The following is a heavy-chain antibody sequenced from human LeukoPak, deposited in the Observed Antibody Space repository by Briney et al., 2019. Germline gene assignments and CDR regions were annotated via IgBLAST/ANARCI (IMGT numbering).Heavy chain of an antibody. CDR1: GFTFSCYG. V-gene: IGHV3-30*02. Sequence: PGGSLRLSCAASGFTFSCYGMHWVRQAPGKGLEWVAFIRYDGSNKYYADSVKGRFTISRDNSKNTLYLQMNSLRAEDTAVYYCAKAQYSSSWYGPRADWGQGTLVTVSS. CDR3: AKAQYSSSWYGPRAD. J-gene: IGHJ4*02. CDR2: IRYDGSNK. D-gene: IGHD6-13*01.